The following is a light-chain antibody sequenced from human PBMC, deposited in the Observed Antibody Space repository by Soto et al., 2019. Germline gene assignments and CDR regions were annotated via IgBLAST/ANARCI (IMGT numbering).Light chain of an antibody. CDR3: QQYSHWPPLT. CDR2: VAS. CDR1: QSVSNN. Sequence: TQSPATLSVSPGERATLSCRASQSVSNNLAWYQVKPGQAPRLLIYVASTRATGIPARFSGSGSGTEFTLTISSLQSEDFAVYYCQQYSHWPPLTFGGGTKVEI. V-gene: IGKV3-15*01. J-gene: IGKJ4*01.